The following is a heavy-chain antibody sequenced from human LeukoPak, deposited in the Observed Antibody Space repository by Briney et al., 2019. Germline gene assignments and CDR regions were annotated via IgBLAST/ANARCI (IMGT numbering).Heavy chain of an antibody. CDR1: GYTFTGYY. V-gene: IGHV1-2*02. CDR3: ARNRGSGFDI. D-gene: IGHD7-27*01. J-gene: IGHJ3*02. CDR2: INPNSGGT. Sequence: ASVKVSCKASGYTFTGYYMHWVRQAPGQGLEWMGWINPNSGGTNYEKKFQGRVTMTRETSISTAYMELSRLRSDDTAVYYCARNRGSGFDIWGQGTTVTVPS.